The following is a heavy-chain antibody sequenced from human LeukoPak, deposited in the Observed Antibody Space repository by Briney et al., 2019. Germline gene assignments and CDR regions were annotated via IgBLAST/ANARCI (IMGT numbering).Heavy chain of an antibody. CDR1: GFTFSSYA. J-gene: IGHJ4*02. D-gene: IGHD2-2*01. V-gene: IGHV3-30-3*01. Sequence: GGSLRLSCAASGFTFSSYAMHWVRQAPGKGLEWVAVISYDGSNKYYADSVKGRFTISRDNSKNTLYLQMNSLRAEDTAVYYCARAGEIVPADIVVVPAAPGDYWGQGTLVTVSS. CDR3: ARAGEIVPADIVVVPAAPGDY. CDR2: ISYDGSNK.